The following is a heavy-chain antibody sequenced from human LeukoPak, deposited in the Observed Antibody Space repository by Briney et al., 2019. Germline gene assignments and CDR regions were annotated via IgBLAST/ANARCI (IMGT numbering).Heavy chain of an antibody. CDR1: GGSFSGYY. V-gene: IGHV4-34*01. Sequence: NPSETLSLTRAVYGGSFSGYYWSWIRQPPGKGLEWIGEINHSGSTNYNPSLKSRVTISVDTSKNQFSLTLSSVTAADTAVYYCARGPVGATTRFDYWGQGTLVTVSS. CDR2: INHSGST. D-gene: IGHD1-26*01. J-gene: IGHJ4*02. CDR3: ARGPVGATTRFDY.